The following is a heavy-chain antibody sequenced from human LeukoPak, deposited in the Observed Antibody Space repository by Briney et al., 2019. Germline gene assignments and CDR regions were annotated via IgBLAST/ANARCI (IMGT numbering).Heavy chain of an antibody. J-gene: IGHJ4*02. D-gene: IGHD2-2*02. CDR3: ARMGTRSYCSSTSCYMSI. CDR2: INPNSGGT. Sequence: ASVKVSCKASGYTFTGYYMHWVRQAPGQGLEWMGWINPNSGGTNYAQKFQGRVTMTRDTSISTAYMELSRLRSDDTAVYYCARMGTRSYCSSTSCYMSIWGQGTLVTVSS. CDR1: GYTFTGYY. V-gene: IGHV1-2*02.